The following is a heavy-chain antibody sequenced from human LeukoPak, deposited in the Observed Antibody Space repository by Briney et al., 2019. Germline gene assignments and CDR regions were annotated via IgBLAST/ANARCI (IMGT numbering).Heavy chain of an antibody. CDR3: ASPKSGSPFAPFDI. Sequence: GGSLRLSCAASGFTFSSYAMHWVRQAPGKGLEWVAVISYDGSNKYYADSVKGRFTISRDNSKNTLYLQRNSLRAEDTAVYYCASPKSGSPFAPFDIWGQGTMVTVSS. CDR2: ISYDGSNK. D-gene: IGHD1-26*01. J-gene: IGHJ3*02. CDR1: GFTFSSYA. V-gene: IGHV3-30-3*01.